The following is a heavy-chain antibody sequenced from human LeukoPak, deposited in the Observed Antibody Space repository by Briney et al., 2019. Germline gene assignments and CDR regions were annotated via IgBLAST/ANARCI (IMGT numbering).Heavy chain of an antibody. CDR3: AREFQSERANDY. J-gene: IGHJ4*02. Sequence: PSETLSLTCTVSGGSISSSSYYWGWIRQPPGKGLEWIGSIYYSGSTYYNPSLKSRVTISVDTSKNQFSLKLSSVTAADTAVYYCAREFQSERANDYWGQGTLVTVSS. V-gene: IGHV4-39*02. CDR2: IYYSGST. CDR1: GGSISSSSYY. D-gene: IGHD1-1*01.